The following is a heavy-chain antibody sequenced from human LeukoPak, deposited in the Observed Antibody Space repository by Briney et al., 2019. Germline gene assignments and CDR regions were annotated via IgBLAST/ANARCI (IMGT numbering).Heavy chain of an antibody. CDR3: ARDPEPGRSVVGTSY. V-gene: IGHV1-18*01. CDR1: GYTLTIYC. D-gene: IGHD6-19*01. CDR2: LSAYHGNT. J-gene: IGHJ4*02. Sequence: GLSVKVLXRVSGYTLTIYCISCVPEARGRALVWVGCLSAYHGNTNYAQKFQGRVTMTTDTSTSTAYMELRSLRSDDTAVYYCARDPEPGRSVVGTSYWGQGTLVTVSS.